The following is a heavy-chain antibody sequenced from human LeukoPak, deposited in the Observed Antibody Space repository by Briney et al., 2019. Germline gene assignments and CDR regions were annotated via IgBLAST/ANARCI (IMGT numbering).Heavy chain of an antibody. CDR2: IYSGGST. J-gene: IGHJ6*02. CDR3: ATPKVGATPSYYYGMDV. Sequence: PGGSLRLSCVASGFDLSTYTMNWVRQAPGKGLEWVSVIYSGGSTYYADSVKGRFTISRDNSKNTLYLQMNSLRAEDTAVYYCATPKVGATPSYYYGMDVWGQGTTVTASS. D-gene: IGHD1-26*01. V-gene: IGHV3-53*01. CDR1: GFDLSTYT.